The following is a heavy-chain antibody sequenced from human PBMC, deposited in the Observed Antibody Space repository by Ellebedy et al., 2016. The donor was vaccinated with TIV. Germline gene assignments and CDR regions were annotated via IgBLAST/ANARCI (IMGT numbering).Heavy chain of an antibody. Sequence: GGSLRLSXAASGFTFSSYWMHWVRQAPGKGLVWVSRINSDGSSTSYADSVKGRFTISRENAKNSLYLQMNSLRAGDTAVYYCARDQGFGTFDYWGQGTLVTVSS. CDR2: INSDGSST. V-gene: IGHV3-74*01. CDR1: GFTFSSYW. CDR3: ARDQGFGTFDY. D-gene: IGHD3-10*01. J-gene: IGHJ4*02.